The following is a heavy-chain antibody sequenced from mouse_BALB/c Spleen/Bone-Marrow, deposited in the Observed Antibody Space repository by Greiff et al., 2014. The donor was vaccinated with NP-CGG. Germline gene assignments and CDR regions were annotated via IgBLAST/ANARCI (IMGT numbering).Heavy chain of an antibody. V-gene: IGHV14-1*02. J-gene: IGHJ2*01. CDR2: IDPENGNT. CDR3: TRWVYYGSSYFDY. CDR1: GFNIKDYY. Sequence: EVQLQQSGAEFVRPGALVKLSCNASGFNIKDYYMHWVKQRPEQGLEWIGWIDPENGNTIYDPKFPGKASITAGTSSNTAYLQLSSLTSEDTAVYYCTRWVYYGSSYFDYWGQGTTLTVSS. D-gene: IGHD1-1*01.